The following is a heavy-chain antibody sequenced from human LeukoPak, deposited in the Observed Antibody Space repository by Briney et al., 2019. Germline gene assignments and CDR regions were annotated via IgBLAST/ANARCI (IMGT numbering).Heavy chain of an antibody. J-gene: IGHJ4*02. CDR1: GFTFSSYG. Sequence: LPGGSLRLSCAASGFTFSSYGMHWVRQAPGKGLEWVAFIRYDGSNKYYADSVKGRFTISRDNSKNTLYLQMNSLRAEDTAVYYCAKGQAYYYDSSGYYYSDYWGQGTLVTVSS. D-gene: IGHD3-22*01. CDR3: AKGQAYYYDSSGYYYSDY. V-gene: IGHV3-30*02. CDR2: IRYDGSNK.